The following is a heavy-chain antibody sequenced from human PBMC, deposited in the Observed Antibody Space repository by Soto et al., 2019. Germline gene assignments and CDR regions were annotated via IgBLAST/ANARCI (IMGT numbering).Heavy chain of an antibody. V-gene: IGHV1-3*01. CDR2: INAGNGNT. CDR3: ARGVAGPLHWFDP. D-gene: IGHD6-19*01. Sequence: QVQLVQSGAEVKKPGASVKVSCKASGYTFTSYAMHWVRQAPGQRLEWMGWINAGNGNTKYSQKFQGRVTITRATSASTAYMELSSPRSEDTAVYYCARGVAGPLHWFDPWCQGTLVTVSS. J-gene: IGHJ5*02. CDR1: GYTFTSYA.